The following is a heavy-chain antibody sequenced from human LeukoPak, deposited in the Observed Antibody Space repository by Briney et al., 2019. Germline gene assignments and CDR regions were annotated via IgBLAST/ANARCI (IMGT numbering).Heavy chain of an antibody. CDR2: IYYSGIT. J-gene: IGHJ2*01. D-gene: IGHD4-23*01. CDR1: GGSISSGGYY. CDR3: ARDRGNSGLNFDL. V-gene: IGHV4-61*08. Sequence: SETLSPTCTVSGGSISSGGYYWSWIRQHPGKGLEWIGYIYYSGITYYNPSLKSRVTISVDTSKNQFSLKLSSVTAADTAVYYCARDRGNSGLNFDLWGRGTLVTVSS.